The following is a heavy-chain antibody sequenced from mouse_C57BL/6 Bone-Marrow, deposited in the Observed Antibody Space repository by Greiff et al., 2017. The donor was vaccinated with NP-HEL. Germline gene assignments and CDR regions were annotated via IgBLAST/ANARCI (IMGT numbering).Heavy chain of an antibody. J-gene: IGHJ4*01. CDR2: IYWGDDK. D-gene: IGHD1-1*01. Sequence: QVTLKESGPGILQPSQTLSLTCSVSGFSLSTSGMGVSWSRQPSGKGLEWLAHIYWGDDKRYNPSLKSRLTISKDTSRNQVFLKITSVDTADTATYYCARGGGITTVYYAMDYWGQVTSVTVSS. CDR1: GFSLSTSGMG. V-gene: IGHV8-12*01. CDR3: ARGGGITTVYYAMDY.